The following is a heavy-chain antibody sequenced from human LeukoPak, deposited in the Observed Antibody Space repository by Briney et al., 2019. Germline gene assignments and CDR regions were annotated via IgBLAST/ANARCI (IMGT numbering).Heavy chain of an antibody. J-gene: IGHJ4*02. D-gene: IGHD3-10*01. Sequence: SETLSLTCTVSGGSISSYYWSWIRQPPGKGLEWIGYIYYGGSTNYNPSLKSRVTISVDTSKNQFSLKLSSVTAADTAVYYCARVLRPMASQYYFDYWGQGTLVTVSS. CDR1: GGSISSYY. CDR2: IYYGGST. V-gene: IGHV4-59*01. CDR3: ARVLRPMASQYYFDY.